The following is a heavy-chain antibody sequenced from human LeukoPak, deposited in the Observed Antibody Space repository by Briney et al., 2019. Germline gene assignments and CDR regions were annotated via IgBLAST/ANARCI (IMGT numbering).Heavy chain of an antibody. J-gene: IGHJ4*02. V-gene: IGHV3-7*01. CDR3: ARRSVAGSLDY. CDR1: GFTFSTYW. Sequence: PGGSLRLSCAASGFTFSTYWMSWVRQAPGKGLEWVANTKEDGGEKHYVDSVKGRFTISRDNAENSLYLQMNSLRAEDTAVYYCARRSVAGSLDYWGQGTLVAVSS. CDR2: TKEDGGEK. D-gene: IGHD6-19*01.